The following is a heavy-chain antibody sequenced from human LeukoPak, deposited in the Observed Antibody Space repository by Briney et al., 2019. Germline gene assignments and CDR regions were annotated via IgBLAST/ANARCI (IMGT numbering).Heavy chain of an antibody. D-gene: IGHD3-10*02. V-gene: IGHV3-7*02. J-gene: IGHJ4*02. CDR3: ARGTMFPYYFDY. CDR2: INQDGTEK. Sequence: SGGSLRLSCAASGFTFTTYWMSWVRQAPGKGLEWVANINQDGTEKFYVDSVKGRFTISRDNAKNSLYLQMNSLRAEDTAVYYCARGTMFPYYFDYWGQGTLVTVSS. CDR1: GFTFTTYW.